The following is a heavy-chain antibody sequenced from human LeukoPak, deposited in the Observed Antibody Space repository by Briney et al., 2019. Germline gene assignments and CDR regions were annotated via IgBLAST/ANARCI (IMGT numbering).Heavy chain of an antibody. CDR2: INPSGGST. Sequence: ASVKVSCKASGYTFTSYYMRWVRQAPGQGLEWMGIINPSGGSTSYAQKFQGRVTMTRDTSTSTVYMELSRLRSEDTAVYYCARVTLSAAAGLSFDYWGQGTLVTVSS. CDR1: GYTFTSYY. V-gene: IGHV1-46*01. J-gene: IGHJ4*02. CDR3: ARVTLSAAAGLSFDY. D-gene: IGHD6-13*01.